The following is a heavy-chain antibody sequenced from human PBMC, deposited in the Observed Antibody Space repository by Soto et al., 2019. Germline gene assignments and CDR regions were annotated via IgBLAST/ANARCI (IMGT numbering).Heavy chain of an antibody. V-gene: IGHV3-23*01. D-gene: IGHD6-13*01. CDR3: AKAGSSWYFDHYYGMDV. J-gene: IGHJ6*02. CDR1: GFTFSSYA. Sequence: GGSLRLSCAASGFTFSSYAMSWVRQAPGKGLEWVSAISGSGGSTYYADSVKGRFTISRDNSKNTLYLQMNSLRAEDTAVYYCAKAGSSWYFDHYYGMDVWGQGTTVTVSS. CDR2: ISGSGGST.